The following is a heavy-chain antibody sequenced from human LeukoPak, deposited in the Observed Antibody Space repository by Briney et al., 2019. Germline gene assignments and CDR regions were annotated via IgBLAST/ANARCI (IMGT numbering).Heavy chain of an antibody. Sequence: SETLSLTCTVSGGSISSYYWSWIRQPPGEGLEWIGYIYYSGSTNYNPSLKSRVTISVDTSKNQFSLKLSSVTAADTAVYYCARDKFYDSSGSSRWFDPWGQGTLVTVSS. V-gene: IGHV4-59*01. CDR3: ARDKFYDSSGSSRWFDP. D-gene: IGHD3-22*01. CDR2: IYYSGST. J-gene: IGHJ5*02. CDR1: GGSISSYY.